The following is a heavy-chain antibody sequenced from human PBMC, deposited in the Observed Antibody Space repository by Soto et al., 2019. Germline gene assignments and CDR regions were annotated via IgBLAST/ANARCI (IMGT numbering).Heavy chain of an antibody. CDR2: IDGGNGNT. Sequence: QVQPVQSGAEVKKPGASVKLSCKASGYTFTKYAMHWVRQAPGQRLEWMGWIDGGNGNTKYSQKFQGRATITRDTAASTDYMELSNLRSEDTAVYYCARSGIQDDDYGYYFYYMDVWGKGTTVTVSS. CDR3: ARSGIQDDDYGYYFYYMDV. D-gene: IGHD4-17*01. V-gene: IGHV1-3*01. J-gene: IGHJ6*03. CDR1: GYTFTKYA.